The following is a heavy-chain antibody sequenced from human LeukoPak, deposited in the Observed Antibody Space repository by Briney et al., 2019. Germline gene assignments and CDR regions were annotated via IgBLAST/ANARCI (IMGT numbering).Heavy chain of an antibody. CDR3: ARGELGHFDY. J-gene: IGHJ4*02. V-gene: IGHV4-31*03. Sequence: SQTLSLTCTVSGGSISSGGYYWSWVRQHPGKGLEWIGYIYYSGNTHYNPSLKSRVTISVDTSKNQFSLKLSSVTAADTAVYYCARGELGHFDYWGQGTLVTVSS. CDR2: IYYSGNT. D-gene: IGHD7-27*01. CDR1: GGSISSGGYY.